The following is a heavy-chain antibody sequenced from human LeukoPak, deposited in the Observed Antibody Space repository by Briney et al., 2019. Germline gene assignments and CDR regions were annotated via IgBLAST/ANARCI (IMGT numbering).Heavy chain of an antibody. D-gene: IGHD3-3*01. V-gene: IGHV3-20*04. CDR2: ISLNGGAT. J-gene: IGHJ4*02. Sequence: GGSLRLSCAASGFIFDEYGMSWVRQAPGKGLEWVAGISLNGGATGYADSVKGRFTISRDNAKNTLYLQMDSLRVEDTAVYYCARFSRVEWSFWGQGTLVTVSS. CDR3: ARFSRVEWSF. CDR1: GFIFDEYG.